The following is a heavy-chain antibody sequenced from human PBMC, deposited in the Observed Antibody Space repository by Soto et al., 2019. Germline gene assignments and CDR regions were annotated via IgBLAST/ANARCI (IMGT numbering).Heavy chain of an antibody. CDR2: IYPGDSDT. J-gene: IGHJ6*02. D-gene: IGHD2-8*01. V-gene: IGHV5-51*01. CDR1: GYRFSSYW. CDR3: ARQGSNGAYYYYGMDV. Sequence: GESLKISCQGSGYRFSSYWIAWVRQMPGKGLGWMGIIYPGDSDTIYSPSFQGQVTFSVDKSTSTAYLQWSSLKASDTAMCYCARQGSNGAYYYYGMDVWGQGTTVTVSS.